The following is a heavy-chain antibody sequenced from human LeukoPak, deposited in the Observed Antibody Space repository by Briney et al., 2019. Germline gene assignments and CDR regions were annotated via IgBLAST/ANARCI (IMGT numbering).Heavy chain of an antibody. V-gene: IGHV4-59*01. CDR1: GGSISSYY. CDR2: IYYSGST. J-gene: IGHJ4*02. Sequence: SETLSLTCTVSGGSISSYYWSWIRQPPGKGLEWIAYIYYSGSTNYNPSLKSRVTISVDTSKNQFSLKLRSVTAADTAVYYCARDRGLTTSGGVGFDYWGQGTLVTVSS. CDR3: ARDRGLTTSGGVGFDY. D-gene: IGHD4/OR15-4a*01.